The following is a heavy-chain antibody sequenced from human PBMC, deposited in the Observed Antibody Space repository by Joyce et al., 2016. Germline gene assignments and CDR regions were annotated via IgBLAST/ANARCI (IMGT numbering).Heavy chain of an antibody. CDR3: ARAPRGPGYFDS. CDR2: IYQSGNT. V-gene: IGHV4-30-2*01. D-gene: IGHD3-10*01. CDR1: GDSFTTGGYA. J-gene: IGHJ4*02. Sequence: QLLLQESGPGLVKTSQTLSLTCAVSGDSFTTGGYAWNWIRQPPGNGLEWIGDIYQSGNTHFTPSLQSRVTISLDRSKSQFSLKLSSVTAADTAVYYCARAPRGPGYFDSWGQGTLVTVSS.